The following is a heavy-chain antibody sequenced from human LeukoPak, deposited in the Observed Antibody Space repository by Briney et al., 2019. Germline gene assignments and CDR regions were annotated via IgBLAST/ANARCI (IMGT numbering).Heavy chain of an antibody. J-gene: IGHJ4*02. V-gene: IGHV4-59*01. D-gene: IGHD3-16*01. CDR3: ARVRSLDYYFDY. CDR2: IYSSGST. CDR1: GFTFSSNW. Sequence: PGGSLRLSCAASGFTFSSNWMSWIRQPPGKGLEWIGYIYSSGSTNYNPSLKSRLTISVDTSKNQFSLKLSSVTAADTAVYYCARVRSLDYYFDYWGQGTLVTVSS.